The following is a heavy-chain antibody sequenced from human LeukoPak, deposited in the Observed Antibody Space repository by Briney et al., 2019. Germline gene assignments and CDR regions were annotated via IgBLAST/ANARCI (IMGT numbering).Heavy chain of an antibody. J-gene: IGHJ4*02. CDR1: GYTFTSYA. CDR2: INAGNGNT. V-gene: IGHV1-3*03. CDR3: ARERADILTGYWDRYYFDY. D-gene: IGHD3-9*01. Sequence: ASVKVSCKASGYTFTSYAMHWVRQAPGQRLEWMGWINAGNGNTKYSQEFQGRVTITRDTSASTAYMELSSLRSVDMAVYYCARERADILTGYWDRYYFDYWGQGTLVTVSS.